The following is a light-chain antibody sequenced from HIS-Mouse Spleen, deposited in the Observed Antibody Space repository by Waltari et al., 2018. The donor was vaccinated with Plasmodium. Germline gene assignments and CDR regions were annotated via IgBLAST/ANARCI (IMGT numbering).Light chain of an antibody. CDR3: QAWDSSTVV. V-gene: IGLV3-1*01. CDR1: KFGYKY. Sequence: SYELTQPPSVSVSPGQTARITCSGGKFGYKYACWYQQKPGQSPVLVIYQDSKRPSGIPERFSGSNSGNTATLTISGTQAMDEADYYCQAWDSSTVVFGGGTKLTVL. CDR2: QDS. J-gene: IGLJ2*01.